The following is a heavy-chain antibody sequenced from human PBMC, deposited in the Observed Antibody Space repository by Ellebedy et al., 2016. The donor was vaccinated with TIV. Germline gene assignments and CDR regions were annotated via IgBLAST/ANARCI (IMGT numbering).Heavy chain of an antibody. CDR2: IKQDGSEK. CDR3: ARDQWLGRAYYFDS. Sequence: GESLKIFCATSGFTFSNYWMTWVRQAPGKGLEWVANIKQDGSEKYYVDSVKGRFSISRDNAKSSLYLQMNSLTDEDTAVYYCARDQWLGRAYYFDSWGQGTLVTVSS. V-gene: IGHV3-7*01. D-gene: IGHD6-19*01. CDR1: GFTFSNYW. J-gene: IGHJ4*02.